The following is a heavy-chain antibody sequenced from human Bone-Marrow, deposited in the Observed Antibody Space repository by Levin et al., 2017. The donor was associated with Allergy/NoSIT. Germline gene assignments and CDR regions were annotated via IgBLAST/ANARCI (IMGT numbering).Heavy chain of an antibody. J-gene: IGHJ4*02. V-gene: IGHV3-23*01. CDR1: GFIFSTFA. Sequence: GGSLRLSCAASGFIFSTFAMSWVRQAPGKGLEWVSAISGSGSTTYYADSVKGRFNISRDNSKNTLYLQMKSLRVEDTAVYYCAKDRPELEVRSDYFDYWGQGALVTVSS. CDR3: AKDRPELEVRSDYFDY. CDR2: ISGSGSTT. D-gene: IGHD1-1*01.